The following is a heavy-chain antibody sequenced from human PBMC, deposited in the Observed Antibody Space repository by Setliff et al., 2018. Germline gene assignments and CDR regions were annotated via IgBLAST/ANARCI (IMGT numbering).Heavy chain of an antibody. D-gene: IGHD5-18*01. V-gene: IGHV3-48*03. CDR3: ARGDRWGYSYGPYYYGMDV. Sequence: GSLRLSCAASGFTFSSYEMNWVRQAPGKGLEWVSYISSSGSTIYYADSVKGRFTISRDNAKNSLYLQMNSLRAEDTAVYYCARGDRWGYSYGPYYYGMDVWGQGTTVTVSS. CDR1: GFTFSSYE. J-gene: IGHJ6*02. CDR2: ISSSGSTI.